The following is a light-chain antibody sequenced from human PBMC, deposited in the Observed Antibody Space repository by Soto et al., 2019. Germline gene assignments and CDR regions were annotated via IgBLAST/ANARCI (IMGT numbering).Light chain of an antibody. CDR2: LEGSGSY. CDR3: ETWDSNTRV. CDR1: SGHSSYI. Sequence: QTVVTQSSSASASLGSSVKLTCTLSSGHSSYIIAWHQQQPGKAPRYLMKLEGSGSYNKGSGVPDRFSGSSSGADRYLTISTLRFEDEADYYCETWDSNTRVFGTGTKLTVL. J-gene: IGLJ1*01. V-gene: IGLV4-60*02.